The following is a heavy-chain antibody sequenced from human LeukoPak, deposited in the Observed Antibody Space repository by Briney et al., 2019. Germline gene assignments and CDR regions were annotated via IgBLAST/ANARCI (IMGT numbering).Heavy chain of an antibody. CDR1: GGSISSSNYY. D-gene: IGHD3-10*01. CDR2: IYYDGST. J-gene: IGHJ4*02. Sequence: SETLSLTCTVSGGSISSSNYYWGWIRQPPGKGLEWIGNIYYDGSTYYNPSLKSRVTISVDTSKNHFSLKLSSVTAADTAVYYCTRTSWGSGIYLVGYWGQGTLVAVSS. CDR3: TRTSWGSGIYLVGY. V-gene: IGHV4-39*02.